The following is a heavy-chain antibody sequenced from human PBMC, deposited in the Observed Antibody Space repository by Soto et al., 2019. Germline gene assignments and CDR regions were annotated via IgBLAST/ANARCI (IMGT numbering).Heavy chain of an antibody. D-gene: IGHD2-21*02. J-gene: IGHJ4*02. CDR3: ARAIAYCGGDCYFYFDY. V-gene: IGHV4-30-4*01. CDR1: GGSTSSGDYY. CDR2: IYYSGST. Sequence: SETLSLTCTVSGGSTSSGDYYWSWIRQPPGKGLEWIGYIYYSGSTYYNPSLKSRVTISVDTSKNQFSLKLSSVTAADTAVYYCARAIAYCGGDCYFYFDYWGQGTLVTVSS.